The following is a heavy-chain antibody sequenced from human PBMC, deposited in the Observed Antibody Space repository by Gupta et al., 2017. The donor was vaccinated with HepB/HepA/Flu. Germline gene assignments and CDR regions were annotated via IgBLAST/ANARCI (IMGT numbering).Heavy chain of an antibody. CDR1: GGSISSSTYY. CDR2: IYYTGST. D-gene: IGHD2-21*01. Sequence: QLQLQESGPGLVKPPETLSLTCTVSGGSISSSTYYWGWIRQHPGKGLEWIGSIYYTGSTYYNPSLKSRVTISVDTSKNRFSLRLSSVTAADTAVYYCARPAYCGGDCYSAEDAFDIWGQGTLVTVSS. V-gene: IGHV4-39*01. J-gene: IGHJ3*02. CDR3: ARPAYCGGDCYSAEDAFDI.